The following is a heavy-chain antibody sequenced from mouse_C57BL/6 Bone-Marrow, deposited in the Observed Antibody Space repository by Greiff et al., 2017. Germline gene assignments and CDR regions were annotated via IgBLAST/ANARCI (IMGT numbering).Heavy chain of an antibody. CDR3: ASLDSSGYGDYFDY. V-gene: IGHV14-2*01. Sequence: EVQLQQSGAELVKPGASVKLSCTASGFNIKDYYMHWVKQRTEPGLEWIGRIDPEDGATKYAPKFPGKAPITADTSSNTAYLPLSSLTSEDTAVYYCASLDSSGYGDYFDYWGQGTTLTVSS. CDR1: GFNIKDYY. J-gene: IGHJ2*01. CDR2: IDPEDGAT. D-gene: IGHD3-2*02.